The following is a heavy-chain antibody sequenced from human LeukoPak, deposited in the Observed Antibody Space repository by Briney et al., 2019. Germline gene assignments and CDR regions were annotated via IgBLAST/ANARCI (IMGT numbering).Heavy chain of an antibody. J-gene: IGHJ4*02. Sequence: GGSLRLSCAASGFTFDDYAMHWVRQAPGKGLEWVSGISWNSGSIGYADSVKGRFAISRDNAKNSLYLQMNSLRAEDTALYYCAKGAYYYDSSGSGVFDYWGQGTLVTVSS. D-gene: IGHD3-22*01. CDR2: ISWNSGSI. CDR3: AKGAYYYDSSGSGVFDY. CDR1: GFTFDDYA. V-gene: IGHV3-9*01.